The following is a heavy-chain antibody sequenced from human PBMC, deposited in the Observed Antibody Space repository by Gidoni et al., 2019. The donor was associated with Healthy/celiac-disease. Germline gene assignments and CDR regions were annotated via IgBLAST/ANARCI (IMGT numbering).Heavy chain of an antibody. CDR2: ISAYNGNT. J-gene: IGHJ6*02. CDR1: GYTFTSYG. Sequence: QVQLVQSGAEVTKPGASVKVSCKASGYTFTSYGISWVRQAPGQGLEWMGWISAYNGNTNYAQKLQGRVTMTTDTSTSTAYMELRSLRSDDTAVYYCARDGQAYYDFWSGYSRGMDVWGQGTTVTVSS. V-gene: IGHV1-18*01. CDR3: ARDGQAYYDFWSGYSRGMDV. D-gene: IGHD3-3*01.